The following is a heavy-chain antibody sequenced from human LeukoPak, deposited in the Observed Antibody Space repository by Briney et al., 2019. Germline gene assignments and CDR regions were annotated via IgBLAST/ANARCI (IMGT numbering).Heavy chain of an antibody. CDR1: GGSISSGDYY. J-gene: IGHJ4*02. V-gene: IGHV4-30-4*01. CDR3: ARHSRTIVRGVKGYFDY. CDR2: IYYSGST. Sequence: PSQTLSLTCTVSGGSISSGDYYWSWIRQPPGKGLEWIGYIYYSGSTYYNPSLKSRVTISVDTSKNQFSLKLSSVTAADTAVYYCARHSRTIVRGVKGYFDYWGQGTLVTVSS. D-gene: IGHD3-10*01.